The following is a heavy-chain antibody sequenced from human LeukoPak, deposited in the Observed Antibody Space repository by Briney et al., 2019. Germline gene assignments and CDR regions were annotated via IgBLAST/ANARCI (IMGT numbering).Heavy chain of an antibody. V-gene: IGHV3-74*01. J-gene: IGHJ3*02. CDR3: AGGVMIWLGHAFDI. CDR1: GFTFSTYW. Sequence: GGSLRLSCAASGFTFSTYWMHWVRQAPGKGLVWVARINSDGSDTIYTDSVKGRFTISRDNPKSTLYLQMNSLTAEDTAVYYCAGGVMIWLGHAFDIWGQGTMVTVSS. D-gene: IGHD3/OR15-3a*01. CDR2: INSDGSDT.